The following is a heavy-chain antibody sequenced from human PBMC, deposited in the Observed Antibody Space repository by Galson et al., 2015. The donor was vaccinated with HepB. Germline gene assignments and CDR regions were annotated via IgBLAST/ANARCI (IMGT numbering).Heavy chain of an antibody. D-gene: IGHD1-26*01. CDR2: IDPDGSK. Sequence: SLRLSCAVSGFTLSSSYMSWVRQAPGKGLVCVSHIDPDGSKNYADSVKGRSTISRDNAKNTLYLQMNSLRVEDTALYYCAGGTYWESWGQGTLVTVSS. V-gene: IGHV3-74*01. CDR3: AGGTYWES. J-gene: IGHJ5*02. CDR1: GFTLSSSY.